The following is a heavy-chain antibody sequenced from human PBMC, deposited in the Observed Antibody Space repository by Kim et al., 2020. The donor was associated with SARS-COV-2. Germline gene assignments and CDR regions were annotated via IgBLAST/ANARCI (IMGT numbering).Heavy chain of an antibody. Sequence: GGSLRLSCAASGFTFSSYSMNWVRQAPGKGLEWVSSISSSSYIYYADSVKGRFTISRDNAKNSLYLQMNSLRAEDTAVYYCAREEGGSSGWSWFDPWGQGTLVTVSS. CDR2: ISSSSYI. D-gene: IGHD6-19*01. CDR1: GFTFSSYS. V-gene: IGHV3-21*01. CDR3: AREEGGSSGWSWFDP. J-gene: IGHJ5*02.